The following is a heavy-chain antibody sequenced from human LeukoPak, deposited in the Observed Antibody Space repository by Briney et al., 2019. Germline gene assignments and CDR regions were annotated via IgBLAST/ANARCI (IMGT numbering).Heavy chain of an antibody. CDR3: ARLPSSSSDYYYYYYMDV. V-gene: IGHV5-51*01. CDR1: GYSFTSYW. D-gene: IGHD6-6*01. Sequence: GEPLKISCKGSGYSFTSYWIGWARQMPGKGLEWMGIIYPGDSDTRYSPSFQAQVTISADKSISTAYLQWSSLKASDTAMYYCARLPSSSSDYYYYYYMDVWGKGTTVTVSS. J-gene: IGHJ6*03. CDR2: IYPGDSDT.